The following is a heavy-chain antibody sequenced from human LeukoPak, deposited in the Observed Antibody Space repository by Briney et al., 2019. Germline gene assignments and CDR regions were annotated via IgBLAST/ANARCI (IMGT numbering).Heavy chain of an antibody. D-gene: IGHD1-26*01. J-gene: IGHJ3*02. CDR2: IYTSGST. Sequence: SETLSLTCTVSGGSISSYYWSWIRQPAGKGLEWIGRIYTSGSTNYNPSLKSRVTMSVDTSKNQFSLKLSSVTAADTAVYYCARDLDSGSYYVNSAFDIWGQGTMVTVSS. V-gene: IGHV4-4*07. CDR3: ARDLDSGSYYVNSAFDI. CDR1: GGSISSYY.